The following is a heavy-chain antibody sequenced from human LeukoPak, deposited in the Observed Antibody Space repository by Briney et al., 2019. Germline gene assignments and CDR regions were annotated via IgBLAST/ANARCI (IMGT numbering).Heavy chain of an antibody. V-gene: IGHV4-4*07. J-gene: IGHJ3*02. D-gene: IGHD4-17*01. CDR1: GGSISSYY. CDR3: ARGPHYGDYPAFDI. CDR2: IYTSGGT. Sequence: PSETLSLTCTVSGGSISSYYWSWIRQPAGKGLEWIGRIYTSGGTNYNPSLKSRVTMSVDPSTNQFSLKLSSVTAADTAVYYCARGPHYGDYPAFDIWGQGTMVTVSS.